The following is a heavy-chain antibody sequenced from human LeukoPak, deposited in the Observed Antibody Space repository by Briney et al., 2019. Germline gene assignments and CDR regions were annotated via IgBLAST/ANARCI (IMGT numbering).Heavy chain of an antibody. D-gene: IGHD3-9*01. CDR3: ATSESLLRYFDWRY. Sequence: GGSLRLSCAASGFTFYSYTMSWVRQAPGKGLEWVSAISGFGVSTYYADSVKGRFTISRDNAKNSLYLQMNSLRAEDTAVYYCATSESLLRYFDWRYWGQGTLVTVSS. CDR1: GFTFYSYT. J-gene: IGHJ4*02. V-gene: IGHV3-23*01. CDR2: ISGFGVST.